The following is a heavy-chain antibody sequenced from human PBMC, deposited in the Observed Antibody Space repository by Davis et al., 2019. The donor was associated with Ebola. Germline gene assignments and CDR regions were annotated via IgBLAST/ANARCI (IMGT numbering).Heavy chain of an antibody. J-gene: IGHJ5*02. V-gene: IGHV3-20*04. D-gene: IGHD1-26*01. Sequence: GGSLRLSCGASGFTFDDYAMTWVRQAPGKGLEWVSGINWNGGSSGYADSVKGRFTISRDNAKNTLYLQMNSLRAEDTAVYYCASGSYSMRNWFDPWGQGTLVTVSS. CDR3: ASGSYSMRNWFDP. CDR2: INWNGGSS. CDR1: GFTFDDYA.